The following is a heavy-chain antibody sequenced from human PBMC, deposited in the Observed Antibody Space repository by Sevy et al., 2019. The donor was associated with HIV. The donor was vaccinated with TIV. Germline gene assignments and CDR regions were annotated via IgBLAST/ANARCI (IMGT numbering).Heavy chain of an antibody. CDR3: ARDVYCSGGSCYGAFDI. CDR2: IISSSIYI. Sequence: GGSLRLSCAASGFTFSSYSMNWVRQAPGKGLEWVSSIISSSIYIYYADSVKGRFTISRAKPKNSLYLQMNSLRAEDTAVYYCARDVYCSGGSCYGAFDIWGQGTMVTVSS. CDR1: GFTFSSYS. D-gene: IGHD2-15*01. J-gene: IGHJ3*02. V-gene: IGHV3-21*01.